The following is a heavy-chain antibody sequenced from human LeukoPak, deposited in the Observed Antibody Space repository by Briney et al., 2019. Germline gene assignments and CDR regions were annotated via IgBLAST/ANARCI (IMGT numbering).Heavy chain of an antibody. CDR2: ISSSSSYI. Sequence: GGSLRLSCAASGFTFSSYSMNWVRQAPGKGLEWVSSISSSSSYIYYADSVKGRFTISRDNAKNSLYLQMNSLRAEDTAVYYCASNAAPGYSSGWYDDNWFDPWGQGTLVTVSS. J-gene: IGHJ5*02. D-gene: IGHD6-19*01. CDR3: ASNAAPGYSSGWYDDNWFDP. V-gene: IGHV3-21*01. CDR1: GFTFSSYS.